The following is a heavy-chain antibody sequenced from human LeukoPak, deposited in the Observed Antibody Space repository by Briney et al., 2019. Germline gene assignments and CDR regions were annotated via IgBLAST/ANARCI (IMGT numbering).Heavy chain of an antibody. D-gene: IGHD4-23*01. J-gene: IGHJ4*02. V-gene: IGHV4-39*01. CDR2: IYYSGST. CDR1: GGSISSSSYC. CDR3: ARHISYGGNSVGEIDY. Sequence: SETLSLTCTVSGGSISSSSYCWGWIRQPPGKGLEWIGSIYYSGSTYYNPSLKSRVTISVDTSKNQFSLKLSSVTAADTAVYYCARHISYGGNSVGEIDYWGQGTLVTVSS.